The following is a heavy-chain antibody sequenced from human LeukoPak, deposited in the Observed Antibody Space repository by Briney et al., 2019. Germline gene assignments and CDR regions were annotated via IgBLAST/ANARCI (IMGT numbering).Heavy chain of an antibody. CDR2: ISGTGGTS. V-gene: IGHV3-23*01. CDR1: GFTFSSHG. Sequence: PGGSLRLSCAASGFTFSSHGMNGVRQAPGKGLEWVSVISGTGGTSYYADSVKGRFTISRDNSKNMLYLQVNSLRSEDTAVYYCAKEEIGSRLFHNWGQGTLVTVSS. J-gene: IGHJ4*02. CDR3: AKEEIGSRLFHN. D-gene: IGHD2-21*01.